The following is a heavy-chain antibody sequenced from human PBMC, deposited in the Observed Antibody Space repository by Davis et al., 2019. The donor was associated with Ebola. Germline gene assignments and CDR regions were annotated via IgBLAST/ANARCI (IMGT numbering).Heavy chain of an antibody. J-gene: IGHJ4*02. V-gene: IGHV3-33*01. D-gene: IGHD2-21*02. Sequence: SLKISCAASGFTFRSYGMHWVRQAPGTGLEWVAVIWYDGSKKYYSDSVKGRFTISRDNSEHMLYLQMNSLRAEDTAVYYCAMPDCSGADCFSVYIKSWGQGTLVTVS. CDR1: GFTFRSYG. CDR2: IWYDGSKK. CDR3: AMPDCSGADCFSVYIKS.